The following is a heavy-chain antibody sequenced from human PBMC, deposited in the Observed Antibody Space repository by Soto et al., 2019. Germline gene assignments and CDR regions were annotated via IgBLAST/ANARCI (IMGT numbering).Heavy chain of an antibody. CDR3: ARDGGRYYATDV. J-gene: IGHJ6*02. D-gene: IGHD3-3*01. Sequence: PSETLSLTCTVSGDSISSYYWSWIRQSPGKGLEWIGNIYYSGSTSYNPSLKSRLTVSVDTSKNQFSLKLSSVTAADTAVYYCARDGGRYYATDVLGQGATVTVS. CDR2: IYYSGST. V-gene: IGHV4-59*01. CDR1: GDSISSYY.